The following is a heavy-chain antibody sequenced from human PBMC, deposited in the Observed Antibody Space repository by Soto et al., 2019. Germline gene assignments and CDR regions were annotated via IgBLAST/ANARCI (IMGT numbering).Heavy chain of an antibody. Sequence: SETLSLTCTVSGGSVSSGSYYWSWIRQPPGKGLEWIGYIYYSGSTNYNPSLKSRVTISVDTSKNQFSLKLSSVTAADTAVYYCARDWDSTGRWFDPWGQGTLVTVSS. CDR3: ARDWDSTGRWFDP. CDR1: GGSVSSGSYY. J-gene: IGHJ5*02. V-gene: IGHV4-61*01. D-gene: IGHD1-26*01. CDR2: IYYSGST.